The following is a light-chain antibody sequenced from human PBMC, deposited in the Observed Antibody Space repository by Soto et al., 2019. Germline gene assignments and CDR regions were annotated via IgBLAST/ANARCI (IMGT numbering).Light chain of an antibody. CDR1: RSDIGDSNF. Sequence: QSVLTQPASVSGSAGQSVTISCTGPRSDIGDSNFISWYQHSPGKAPRLLIYEVNNRPSGASRRFSGSKAGNTASLTISGLLDDDEADYFCASFRSGTILVFGSGTKLTVL. CDR3: ASFRSGTILV. V-gene: IGLV2-14*01. CDR2: EVN. J-gene: IGLJ6*01.